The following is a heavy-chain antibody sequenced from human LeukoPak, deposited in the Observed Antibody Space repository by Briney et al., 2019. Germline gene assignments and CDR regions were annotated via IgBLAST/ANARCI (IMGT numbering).Heavy chain of an antibody. J-gene: IGHJ5*02. D-gene: IGHD2-15*01. CDR3: ARHVVVVAATPRWFDP. CDR2: IYYSGST. Sequence: SETLSLTCTVSDGSISSSSYYWGWIRQPPGKGLEWIGSIYYSGSTYYNPSLKSRVTISVDTPKNQFSLKLSSVTAADTAVYYCARHVVVVAATPRWFDPWGQGTLVTVSS. CDR1: DGSISSSSYY. V-gene: IGHV4-39*01.